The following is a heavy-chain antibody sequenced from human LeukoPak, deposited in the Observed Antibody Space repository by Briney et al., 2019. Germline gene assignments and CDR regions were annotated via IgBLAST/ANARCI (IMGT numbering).Heavy chain of an antibody. D-gene: IGHD6-13*01. Sequence: SVKVSCKASGGTFSSYTISWVRQAPGQGLEWMGRIIPILGIANYAQKFQGRVTITADKSTSTAYMELSNLRSEDTAVYYCARADSSSWNWFDPGGQGTLVTVSS. J-gene: IGHJ5*02. CDR3: ARADSSSWNWFDP. V-gene: IGHV1-69*02. CDR2: IIPILGIA. CDR1: GGTFSSYT.